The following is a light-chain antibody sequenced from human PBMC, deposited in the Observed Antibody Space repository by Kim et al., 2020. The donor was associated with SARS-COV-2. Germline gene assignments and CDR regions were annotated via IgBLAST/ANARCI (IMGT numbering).Light chain of an antibody. CDR2: RNN. CDR3: SAWDKRLGAWV. J-gene: IGLJ3*02. Sequence: ATPPCTGDTNNVGDQGATWLQQHQGHPPKLLSYRNNNRPSGISERLSASRSGTAASLTITGLQPEDEADYYCSAWDKRLGAWVFGGGTQLTVL. CDR1: TNNVGDQG. V-gene: IGLV10-54*01.